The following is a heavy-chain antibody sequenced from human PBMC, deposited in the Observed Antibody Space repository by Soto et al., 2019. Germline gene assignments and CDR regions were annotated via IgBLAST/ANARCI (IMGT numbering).Heavy chain of an antibody. V-gene: IGHV4-30-2*01. CDR1: GGSISSGGYS. J-gene: IGHJ4*02. D-gene: IGHD2-21*02. CDR3: ARAYCGVDCYLDY. Sequence: PSETLSLTCAVSGGSISSGGYSWSWIRQPPGKGLEWIGYIYHSGSTYYNPSLKSRVTISVDTSKNQFSLKLSSVTAADTAVYYCARAYCGVDCYLDYWGQGTLVTVSS. CDR2: IYHSGST.